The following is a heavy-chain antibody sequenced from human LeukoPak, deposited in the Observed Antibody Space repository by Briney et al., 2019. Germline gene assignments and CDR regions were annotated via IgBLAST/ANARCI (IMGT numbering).Heavy chain of an antibody. Sequence: GGSLRLSCAASGFTFSGAAMFWVRQASGKGLEWVGRIRTKANSYATTYAASVEGRFTISRDDSKNMAYLQMNSLKKEDTAVYYCTTTVMVNSFDYWGQGTPVTVSS. CDR1: GFTFSGAA. D-gene: IGHD5-18*01. CDR3: TTTVMVNSFDY. V-gene: IGHV3-73*01. J-gene: IGHJ4*02. CDR2: IRTKANSYAT.